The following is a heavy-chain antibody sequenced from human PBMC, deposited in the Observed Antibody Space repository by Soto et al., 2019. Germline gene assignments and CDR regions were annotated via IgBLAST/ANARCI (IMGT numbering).Heavy chain of an antibody. CDR3: AKGTAASVGSSSWYVFDY. CDR1: GFTFSSYA. CDR2: ISXXXXXX. V-gene: IGHV3-23*01. J-gene: IGHJ4*02. Sequence: GGSLRLSCAASGFTFSSYAMSWVRQAPGKGLEWVSAISXXXXXXXXXXXVKGRFTISRDNSKNTLYLQMNSLRAEDTAVYYCAKGTAASVGSSSWYVFDYWGQGTLVTVSS. D-gene: IGHD6-13*01.